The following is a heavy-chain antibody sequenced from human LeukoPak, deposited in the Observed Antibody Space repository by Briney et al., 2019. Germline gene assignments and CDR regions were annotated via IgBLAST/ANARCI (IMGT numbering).Heavy chain of an antibody. CDR3: ARRVQKYHEENFGHQLGSCSSTSCPHYDY. J-gene: IGHJ4*02. Sequence: SETLSLTCAVYGGSFSGYYWSWIRQPPGKGLEWIGEINHNGSTNYNPSLKSGVTISVDTSKNQFSLKLSSVTAADTAVYYCARRVQKYHEENFGHQLGSCSSTSCPHYDYWGQGTLVTVSS. V-gene: IGHV4-34*01. CDR1: GGSFSGYY. CDR2: INHNGST. D-gene: IGHD2-2*01.